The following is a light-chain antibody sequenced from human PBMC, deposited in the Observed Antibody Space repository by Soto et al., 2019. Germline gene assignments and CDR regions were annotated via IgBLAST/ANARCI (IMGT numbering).Light chain of an antibody. V-gene: IGLV2-14*01. Sequence: SVPTQPASVSWSRGQSITISCTGTSSDFGGYNFASWYQHRPGKAPKLMIYAVSNRPSGVSNRFSGSKSGNTTSLTISGLQAEDEADYYCCSYTSYSPDDFGTGTKVTVL. J-gene: IGLJ1*01. CDR2: AVS. CDR1: SSDFGGYNF. CDR3: CSYTSYSPDD.